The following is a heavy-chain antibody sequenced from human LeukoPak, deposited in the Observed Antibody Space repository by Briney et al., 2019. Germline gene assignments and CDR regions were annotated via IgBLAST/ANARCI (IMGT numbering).Heavy chain of an antibody. CDR2: IRGSGDST. CDR3: AKDHRRYDY. CDR1: GFTFSSYA. Sequence: PGGSLRLSCAATGFTFSSYAMTWVRQAPGKGLEWVSSIRGSGDSTYYADSVKGRFTISRDNSKSTLYLQMNSLRAEDTAVYYCAKDHRRYDYWGQGTLVTVSS. D-gene: IGHD3-16*02. V-gene: IGHV3-23*01. J-gene: IGHJ4*02.